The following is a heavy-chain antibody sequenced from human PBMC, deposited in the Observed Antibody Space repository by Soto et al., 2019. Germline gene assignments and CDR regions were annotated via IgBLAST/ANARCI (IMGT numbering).Heavy chain of an antibody. V-gene: IGHV5-51*01. CDR3: ARPPYSGSYYYFDH. J-gene: IGHJ4*02. CDR1: GYSFTSYW. D-gene: IGHD1-26*01. CDR2: IYPSDSDT. Sequence: GESLKISSKASGYSFTSYWIGWVRQMPGKGLEWMGIIYPSDSDTQYSPSFQGQVTISADKSINTVYLQWSSLKASDTAMYYCARPPYSGSYYYFDHWGQGTLVTVSS.